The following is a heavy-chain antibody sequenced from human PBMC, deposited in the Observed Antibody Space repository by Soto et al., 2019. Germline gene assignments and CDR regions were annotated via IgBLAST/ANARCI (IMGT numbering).Heavy chain of an antibody. Sequence: SETLSLTCTVSGGSISSSSYYWGWIRQPPGKGLEWIGSIYYSGSTYYNPSLKSRVTISVDTSKNQFSLKLSSVTAADTAVYYCASGGWFGELLQGGFYYGMDVWGQGTTVTVSS. D-gene: IGHD3-10*01. CDR1: GGSISSSSYY. J-gene: IGHJ6*02. CDR3: ASGGWFGELLQGGFYYGMDV. CDR2: IYYSGST. V-gene: IGHV4-39*01.